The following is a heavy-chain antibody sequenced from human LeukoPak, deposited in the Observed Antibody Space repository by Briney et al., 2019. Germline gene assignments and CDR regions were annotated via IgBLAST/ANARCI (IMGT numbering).Heavy chain of an antibody. CDR3: AKDMVVAGYSDFDY. CDR1: GFTFSSYA. V-gene: IGHV3-23*01. D-gene: IGHD6-19*01. Sequence: GGSLRLFCAASGFTFSSYAMSWVRQAPGKGLEWVSAISGSGGSTYYADSVKGRFTISRDNSKNTLYLQMNSLRAEDTAVYYCAKDMVVAGYSDFDYWGQGTLVTVSS. CDR2: ISGSGGST. J-gene: IGHJ4*02.